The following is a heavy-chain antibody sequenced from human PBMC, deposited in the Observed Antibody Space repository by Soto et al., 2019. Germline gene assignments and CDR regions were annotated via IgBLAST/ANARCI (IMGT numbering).Heavy chain of an antibody. J-gene: IGHJ4*02. CDR1: GGSISGSY. CDR2: VYYTGST. CDR3: ARSVAVPGAHIDY. V-gene: IGHV4-59*01. D-gene: IGHD6-19*01. Sequence: SETLSLTCSVSGGSISGSYWSWIRQSPGKGLEWLGYVYYTGSTNYSPSLRSRVSISVDTSKNEFSLRLSSVTAADTAVYFCARSVAVPGAHIDYWGQGTQVTVSS.